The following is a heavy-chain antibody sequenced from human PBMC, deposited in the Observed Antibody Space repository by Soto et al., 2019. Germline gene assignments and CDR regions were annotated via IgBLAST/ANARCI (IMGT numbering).Heavy chain of an antibody. J-gene: IGHJ4*02. CDR1: GGSISGSY. CDR2: VYYTGST. CDR3: ARSVAVPGAHIDY. V-gene: IGHV4-59*01. D-gene: IGHD6-19*01. Sequence: SETLSLTCSVSGGSISGSYWSWIRQSPGKGLEWLGYVYYTGSTNYSPSLRSRVSISVDTSKNEFSLRLSSVTAADTAVYFCARSVAVPGAHIDYWGQGTQVTVSS.